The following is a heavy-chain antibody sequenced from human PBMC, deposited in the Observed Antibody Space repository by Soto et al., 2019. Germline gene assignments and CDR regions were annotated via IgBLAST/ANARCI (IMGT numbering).Heavy chain of an antibody. D-gene: IGHD3-3*01. Sequence: GASVKVSCKASGYTFTSYGISWVRQAPGQGLEWMGWISAYNGNTNYAQKLQGRVTMTTDTSTSTAYMELRSLRSDDTAVYYCARDRGDYDFWSGYYTHDFDYWGQGTLVTVSS. CDR2: ISAYNGNT. J-gene: IGHJ4*02. CDR1: GYTFTSYG. CDR3: ARDRGDYDFWSGYYTHDFDY. V-gene: IGHV1-18*01.